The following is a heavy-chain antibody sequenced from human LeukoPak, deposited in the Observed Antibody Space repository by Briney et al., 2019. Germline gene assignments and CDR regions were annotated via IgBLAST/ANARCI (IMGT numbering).Heavy chain of an antibody. CDR2: TYYRSRWYD. D-gene: IGHD6-13*01. Sequence: SQTLSLTCAISGDSVSSDGAAWIWIRQSPSRGLEWLGRTYYRSRWYDDYADSVKSRITIIPDTSKNQFSLQLNSVTPEDTAVYYCARDLRIAAAGIYYFDYWGQGTLVTVSS. V-gene: IGHV6-1*01. CDR1: GDSVSSDGAA. J-gene: IGHJ4*02. CDR3: ARDLRIAAAGIYYFDY.